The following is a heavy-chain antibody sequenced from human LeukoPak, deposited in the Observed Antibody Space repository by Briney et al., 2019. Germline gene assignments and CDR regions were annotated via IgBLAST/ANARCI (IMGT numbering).Heavy chain of an antibody. CDR2: VYPNGNT. V-gene: IGHV4-4*07. Sequence: SETLPLTCTVSGASISQYYWSWIRQPAGKGLEWIGRVYPNGNTNYSPSLQSRLSLSAETSNNKISLRLTSVTAADTAVYYCAYCHVGNCYWGQGTLVTVSS. J-gene: IGHJ4*02. CDR1: GASISQYY. D-gene: IGHD4-23*01. CDR3: AYCHVGNCY.